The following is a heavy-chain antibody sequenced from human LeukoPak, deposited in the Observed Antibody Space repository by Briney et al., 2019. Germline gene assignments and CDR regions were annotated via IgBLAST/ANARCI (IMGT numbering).Heavy chain of an antibody. Sequence: ASVKVSCKASGYTSTSFGISWVRQAPGQGPEWVGWISAYNGNTNYVQNLQGRVTMTTDTSTNTAYMELRSLRSEDTAVYYCARGVSEVVTAGFDYWGQGTLVTVSS. J-gene: IGHJ4*02. CDR2: ISAYNGNT. V-gene: IGHV1-18*01. D-gene: IGHD2-21*02. CDR1: GYTSTSFG. CDR3: ARGVSEVVTAGFDY.